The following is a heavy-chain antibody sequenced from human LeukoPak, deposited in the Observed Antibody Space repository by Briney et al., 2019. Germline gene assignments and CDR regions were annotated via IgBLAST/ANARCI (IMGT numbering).Heavy chain of an antibody. CDR3: ARHVSSSRVAFDI. CDR2: IFPADSDT. D-gene: IGHD2/OR15-2a*01. Sequence: GESLKISCKGSGYRFTNYWIGWVRQMPGKGLEWMGIIFPADSDTRYSPSFQGQVTTSADKSISTAYLQWSSLKASDAAMYYCARHVSSSRVAFDIWGQGTMVTVSS. CDR1: GYRFTNYW. V-gene: IGHV5-51*01. J-gene: IGHJ3*02.